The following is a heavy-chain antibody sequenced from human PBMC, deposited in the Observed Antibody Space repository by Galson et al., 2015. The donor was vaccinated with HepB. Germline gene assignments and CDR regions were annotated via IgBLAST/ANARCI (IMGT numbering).Heavy chain of an antibody. J-gene: IGHJ5*02. V-gene: IGHV5-51*01. CDR2: IYPGDSDT. D-gene: IGHD3-3*01. CDR1: GYSLTSYW. CDR3: ARRGRGYDFWSGYNWFDP. Sequence: SGAEVKKPGESLKISCKGSGYSLTSYWIGWVRQMPGEGLEWMGIIYPGDSDTRYSPSFQGQVTISADKSISTAYLQWSSLKASDTAMYYCARRGRGYDFWSGYNWFDPWGQGTLVTVSS.